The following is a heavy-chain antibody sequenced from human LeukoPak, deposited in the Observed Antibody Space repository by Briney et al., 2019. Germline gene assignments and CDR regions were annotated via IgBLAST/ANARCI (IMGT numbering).Heavy chain of an antibody. CDR2: INPNSDVT. J-gene: IGHJ4*02. V-gene: IGHV1-2*02. CDR3: ARGHYLLSTHY. D-gene: IGHD2-15*01. Sequence: ASVKVSCKASGYTFTDYYMHWVRQAPGQGLEWMGWINPNSDVTHYAQKFQDRVTMTRDTSVSTAYMELSRLKSDDTAVYYCARGHYLLSTHYWGQGTLVTVSS. CDR1: GYTFTDYY.